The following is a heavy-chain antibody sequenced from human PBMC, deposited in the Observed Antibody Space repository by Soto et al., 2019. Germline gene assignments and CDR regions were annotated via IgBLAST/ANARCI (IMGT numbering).Heavy chain of an antibody. CDR1: GLSLRTTGVG. CDR3: VQSRCGGDCLEIYSSHAYNGLDV. Sequence: QVTLKESGPTLVKPTQTLTLTCTVSGLSLRTTGVGVGWVRQPPGKALEWLALLYWDDDQRYSPSLRSRLTIAKDHFEKQVVLTMTHMGTVYTATYYCVQSRCGGDCLEIYSSHAYNGLDVWGQGTTVTVSS. CDR2: LYWDDDQ. J-gene: IGHJ6*02. D-gene: IGHD2-21*02. V-gene: IGHV2-5*02.